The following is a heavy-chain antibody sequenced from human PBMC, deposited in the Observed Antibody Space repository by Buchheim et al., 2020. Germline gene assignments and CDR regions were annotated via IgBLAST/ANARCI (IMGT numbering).Heavy chain of an antibody. CDR1: GGSISSSSYN. CDR2: IYYSGTT. V-gene: IGHV4-39*01. D-gene: IGHD4-17*01. J-gene: IGHJ4*02. Sequence: QLQLQESGPGLVKPSETLSLTCTVSGGSISSSSYNWGWIRQPPGKGLEWIGSIYYSGTTYYNPSLKSRVTVSVDASKNQFSLKLSSVTAADTAVYYCVRLDYGRIDCWGQRTL. CDR3: VRLDYGRIDC.